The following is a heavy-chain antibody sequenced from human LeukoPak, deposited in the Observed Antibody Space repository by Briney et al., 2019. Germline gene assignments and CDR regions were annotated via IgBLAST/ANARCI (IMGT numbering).Heavy chain of an antibody. CDR1: GYSISSGYY. CDR2: IYHSGST. Sequence: SETLSLTRAVSGYSISSGYYWGWIRPPPGKGLEWIGSIYHSGSTYYNPSLKSRVTISVDTSKNQFSLKLSSVTAADTAVYYCARGVADYYYYMDVWGKGTTVTVSS. CDR3: ARGVADYYYYMDV. J-gene: IGHJ6*03. V-gene: IGHV4-38-2*01. D-gene: IGHD2-15*01.